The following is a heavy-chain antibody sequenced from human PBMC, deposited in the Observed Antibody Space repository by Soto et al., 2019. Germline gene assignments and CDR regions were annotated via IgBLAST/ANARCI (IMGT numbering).Heavy chain of an antibody. CDR2: MNPNSGNT. CDR3: ASEISYGLDV. CDR1: GYTFTSYD. J-gene: IGHJ6*02. V-gene: IGHV1-8*01. Sequence: QVQLVQSGAEVKKPGASVKVSCKASGYTFTSYDINWVRQATGQGLEWMGWMNPNSGNTGYAQKFQGRVTMTRNTSITPAYLELSSLLSEDAAVYYCASEISYGLDVWGQGTTVTVSS.